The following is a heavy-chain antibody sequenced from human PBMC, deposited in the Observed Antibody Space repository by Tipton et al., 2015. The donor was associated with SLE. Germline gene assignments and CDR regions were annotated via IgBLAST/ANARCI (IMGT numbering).Heavy chain of an antibody. V-gene: IGHV4-31*03. CDR1: GGSISSGGYY. D-gene: IGHD6-13*01. CDR3: ARRGGAAGGTFDY. Sequence: TLSLTCTVSGGSISSGGYYWNWIRQHPVKGLEWIGYIYYSGSTSYNPSLKSRVTISVDTSKNQFSLKLSSVTAADTAVYYCARRGGAAGGTFDYWGQGTLVTVSS. CDR2: IYYSGST. J-gene: IGHJ4*02.